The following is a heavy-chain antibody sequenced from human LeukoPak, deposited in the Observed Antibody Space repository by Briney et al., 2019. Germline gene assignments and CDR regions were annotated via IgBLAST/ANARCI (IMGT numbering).Heavy chain of an antibody. V-gene: IGHV1-8*01. Sequence: ASVKVSCTAPGYTFTSYDINWVRQATGQGLEWMGWMSPNSDNTGYAQKFQGRVTFTRDTSISTAYMELRSLTSEDTAVYYCARDYGGSSGWFDPWGQGTLVTVSS. CDR1: GYTFTSYD. CDR2: MSPNSDNT. J-gene: IGHJ5*02. D-gene: IGHD4-23*01. CDR3: ARDYGGSSGWFDP.